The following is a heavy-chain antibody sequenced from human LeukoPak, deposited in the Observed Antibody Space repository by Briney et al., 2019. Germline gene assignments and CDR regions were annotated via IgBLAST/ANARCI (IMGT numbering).Heavy chain of an antibody. CDR3: ARGRSNYGP. Sequence: SETLSLTCTVSGVSIFSYYWSWIRQSPGKGLEWIGEINHSGSTNYNPSLESRVTISVDTSKKQISLTLSSVTAADTAVYYCARGRSNYGPWGRGTLVTVSS. CDR2: INHSGST. D-gene: IGHD4-4*01. CDR1: GVSIFSYY. V-gene: IGHV4-34*01. J-gene: IGHJ5*02.